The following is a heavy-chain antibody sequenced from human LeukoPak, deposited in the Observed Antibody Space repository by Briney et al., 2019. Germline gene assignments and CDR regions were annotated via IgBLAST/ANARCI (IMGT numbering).Heavy chain of an antibody. CDR3: ASNIIAALTAFDY. Sequence: PGGSLRLSCAASGFTFGSYAMHWVRQAPGKGLEWVAVISYDGSNKYYADSVKGRFTISRDNSKNTLYLQMNSLRAEDTAVYYCASNIIAALTAFDYWGQGTLVTVSS. CDR2: ISYDGSNK. D-gene: IGHD6-13*01. J-gene: IGHJ4*02. CDR1: GFTFGSYA. V-gene: IGHV3-30*01.